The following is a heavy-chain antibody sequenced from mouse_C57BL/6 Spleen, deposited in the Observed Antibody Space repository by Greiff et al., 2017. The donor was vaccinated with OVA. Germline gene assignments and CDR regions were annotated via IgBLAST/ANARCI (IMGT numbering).Heavy chain of an antibody. D-gene: IGHD1-1*01. CDR2: ISSGSSTI. V-gene: IGHV5-17*01. CDR1: GFTFSDYG. CDR3: ARAGSRGIRMDY. Sequence: EVKLMESGGGLVKPGGSLKLSCAASGFTFSDYGMPWVRQAPEKGLEWVAYISSGSSTIYYADTVKGRFTISRDNAKNTLFLQRTSRGSEDTAMNYCARAGSRGIRMDYWGQGTSVTVSS. J-gene: IGHJ4*01.